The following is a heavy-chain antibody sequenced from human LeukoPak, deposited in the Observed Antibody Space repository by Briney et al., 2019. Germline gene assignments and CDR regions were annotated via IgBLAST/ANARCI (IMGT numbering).Heavy chain of an antibody. CDR1: GFTFNRRG. V-gene: IGHV3-30*19. J-gene: IGHJ4*02. Sequence: GGSLRLSCAASGFTFNRRGMHWVRQAPGKGLEWVAFISYDGSNKYYADSVKGRFTISRDNSKNTFYLQMNSLRAEDTAVYYCAREPSYYAQKGVDYWGQGTLVTVSS. D-gene: IGHD3-10*01. CDR3: AREPSYYAQKGVDY. CDR2: ISYDGSNK.